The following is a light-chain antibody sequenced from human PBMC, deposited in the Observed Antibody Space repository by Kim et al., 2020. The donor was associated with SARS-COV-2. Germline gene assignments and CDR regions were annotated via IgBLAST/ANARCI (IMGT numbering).Light chain of an antibody. Sequence: GQSVTISCTGTSSDVGGYNYVSWYQQHPGKAPKLMIYEVSKRPSGVPDRFSGSKSSNTASLTVSGLQAEDEADYYCSSYAGRNNVVFGGGTQLTVL. V-gene: IGLV2-8*01. CDR1: SSDVGGYNY. CDR2: EVS. J-gene: IGLJ2*01. CDR3: SSYAGRNNVV.